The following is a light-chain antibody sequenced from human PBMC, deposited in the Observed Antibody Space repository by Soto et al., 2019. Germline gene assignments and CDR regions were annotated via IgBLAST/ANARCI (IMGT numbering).Light chain of an antibody. V-gene: IGKV3-20*01. CDR1: QSVSSNY. J-gene: IGKJ4*01. CDR2: SAS. CDR3: QQYGGSPRVT. Sequence: EIVLTQSPGTLSLSPGERVTLSYRASQSVSSNYLAWYQQKPGQPPRLLIYSASSRATGIPDRFSGSGSGTDFTLTINRLEPEDFAVYYCQQYGGSPRVTFGGGTKVEIK.